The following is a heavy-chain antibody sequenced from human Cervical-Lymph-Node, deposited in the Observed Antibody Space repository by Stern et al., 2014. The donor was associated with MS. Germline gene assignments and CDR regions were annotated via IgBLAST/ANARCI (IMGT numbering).Heavy chain of an antibody. CDR3: AVYSSAWNAFDL. CDR1: GYPFNAYY. J-gene: IGHJ3*01. V-gene: IGHV1-2*02. CDR2: INPISGDT. Sequence: QVPLVQSGAEVKKPGASLKVSCQASGYPFNAYYMHWVRQAPGQGLEWMGWINPISGDTFYAQNFQGRVTMTRDTSITTAYMEVSRLRSDDTAVYYCAVYSSAWNAFDLWGQGTMVTVSS. D-gene: IGHD6-25*01.